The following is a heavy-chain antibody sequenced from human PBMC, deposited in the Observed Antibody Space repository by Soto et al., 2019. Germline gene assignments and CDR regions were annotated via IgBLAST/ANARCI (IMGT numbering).Heavy chain of an antibody. J-gene: IGHJ6*02. CDR1: GYSFTKYP. D-gene: IGHD3-16*01. CDR3: AGVRGWGARDV. CDR2: INPGNGNI. Sequence: QVQLVQSGAEVKKPGASVKVSCKTSGYSFTKYPIHWVRQGPGQRLEWLVWINPGNGNIKSSQRCQGRVTFTRETCASGGCMELTIWAAGDRGTYYGAGVRGWGARDVWGQGTTVTVSS. V-gene: IGHV1-3*01.